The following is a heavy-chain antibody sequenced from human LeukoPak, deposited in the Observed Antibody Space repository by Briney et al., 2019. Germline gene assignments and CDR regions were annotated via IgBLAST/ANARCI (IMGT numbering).Heavy chain of an antibody. Sequence: GGSLRLSCAASGFTFSSYAMSWVRQAPGKGLEWVSSISSGGNTYYADSVKGRFTISRDKTKNTLCLQINSLRAEDTAVYYCAKEVGFSGYDDAFDFWGQGTLVTASS. V-gene: IGHV3-23*01. D-gene: IGHD5-12*01. J-gene: IGHJ4*02. CDR1: GFTFSSYA. CDR3: AKEVGFSGYDDAFDF. CDR2: ISSGGNT.